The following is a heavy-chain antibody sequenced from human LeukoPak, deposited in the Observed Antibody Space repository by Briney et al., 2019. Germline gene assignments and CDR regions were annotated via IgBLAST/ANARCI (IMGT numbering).Heavy chain of an antibody. CDR2: IYYSGKT. D-gene: IGHD5-24*01. Sequence: LETLSLTCTVSGDSITSHYWSWFRQPPGQGLEWIAYIYYSGKTNYNPSLKSRVTISVDSSKNQFSLKLFSVTAADTAVYYCAKMKGDYWGRGTLVTVSS. J-gene: IGHJ4*02. CDR1: GDSITSHY. CDR3: AKMKGDY. V-gene: IGHV4-59*11.